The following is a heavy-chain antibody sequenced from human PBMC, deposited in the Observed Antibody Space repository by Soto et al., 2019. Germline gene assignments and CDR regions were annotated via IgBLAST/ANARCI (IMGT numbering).Heavy chain of an antibody. CDR3: AKSRMPYYASCLGY. CDR2: ISYDGSNK. CDR1: GFTFSSYG. V-gene: IGHV3-30*18. J-gene: IGHJ4*02. D-gene: IGHD3-10*01. Sequence: QVQLVESGGGVVQPGRSLRLSCAASGFTFSSYGMHWVRQAPGKGLEWVALISYDGSNKYYADSVKGRFTISRDNSKNTLYLQMNSLRPEDTAVYYCAKSRMPYYASCLGYWGQGTLGTVSS.